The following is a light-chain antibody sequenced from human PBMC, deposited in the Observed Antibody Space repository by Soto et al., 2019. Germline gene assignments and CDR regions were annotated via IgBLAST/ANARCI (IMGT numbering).Light chain of an antibody. Sequence: EIVMTQSPATLSVSPGERATLSCRASQGVSSNLAWYQQKPGQAPTLLIYGASARASGIPARFSGSGSGTEFTLTISSLQSEDFAVYYCQHYNNWPFTFGQGTKLEIK. CDR2: GAS. J-gene: IGKJ2*01. CDR3: QHYNNWPFT. V-gene: IGKV3-15*01. CDR1: QGVSSN.